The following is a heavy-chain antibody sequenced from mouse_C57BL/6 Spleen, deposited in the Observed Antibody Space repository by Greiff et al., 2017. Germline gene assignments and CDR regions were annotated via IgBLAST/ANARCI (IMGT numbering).Heavy chain of an antibody. D-gene: IGHD1-1*01. CDR2: INPYNGDT. Sequence: VQLQQSGPELVKPGDSVKISCKASGYSFTCYFMNWVMQSHGKSLEWIGRINPYNGDTFYNQKFKGKATLTVDKSSSTAHMELRSLTSEDSAVYYCARGGYYYGSREAMDYWGQGTSVTVSS. CDR3: ARGGYYYGSREAMDY. J-gene: IGHJ4*01. CDR1: GYSFTCYF. V-gene: IGHV1-20*01.